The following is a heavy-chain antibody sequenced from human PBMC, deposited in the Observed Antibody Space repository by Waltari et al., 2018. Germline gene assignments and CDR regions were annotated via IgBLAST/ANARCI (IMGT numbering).Heavy chain of an antibody. CDR3: ARLPCGGDCFAWFDP. CDR2: VYHTGST. V-gene: IGHV4-4*02. D-gene: IGHD2-21*01. Sequence: VQLQESGPGLVKPSGTLSLTCAVSGGAISSSNWCSWVRQPPRQGLEWIGEVYHTGSTNYNPSLKSRVTISVDKSKNQFSLKLSSVTAADTAVYYCARLPCGGDCFAWFDPWGQGTLVTVSS. CDR1: GGAISSSNW. J-gene: IGHJ5*02.